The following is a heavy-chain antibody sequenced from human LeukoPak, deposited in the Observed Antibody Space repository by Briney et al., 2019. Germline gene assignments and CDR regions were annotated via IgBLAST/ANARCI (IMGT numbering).Heavy chain of an antibody. CDR1: GFPFSSYW. CDR2: IKEDGSEK. J-gene: IGHJ4*02. Sequence: GGSLRLSCAASGFPFSSYWMSWVRQAPGKGLEWVANIKEDGSEKCHVDSVRGRFTISRDNAKNSLYLQMNGLRAEDTAVYYCASGRQLGYWGQGTLVTVSS. CDR3: ASGRQLGY. V-gene: IGHV3-7*01. D-gene: IGHD3-16*01.